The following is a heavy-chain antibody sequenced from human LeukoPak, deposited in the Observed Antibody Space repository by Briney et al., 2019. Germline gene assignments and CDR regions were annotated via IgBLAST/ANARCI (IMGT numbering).Heavy chain of an antibody. V-gene: IGHV4-39*01. CDR3: ARENNHLTWFDP. Sequence: SETLSLTCTVSGGSISSRSYFWGWIRQPPGKGPEWIGSIYYGGSTYYNPSLKSRVTISVDTSKNQFSLRLSSVTAADTAVYYCARENNHLTWFDPWGQGTLVTVSS. CDR1: GGSISSRSYF. CDR2: IYYGGST. J-gene: IGHJ5*02.